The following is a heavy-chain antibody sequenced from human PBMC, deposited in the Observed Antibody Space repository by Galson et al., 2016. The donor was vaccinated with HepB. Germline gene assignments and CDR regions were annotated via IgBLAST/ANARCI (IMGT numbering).Heavy chain of an antibody. CDR1: GFTVSSNY. Sequence: SLRLSCAASGFTVSSNYMSWVRQAPGKGLEWVAAIGGNGSPTYYADSVRGRFSISRDNSKNTLYLQMNSLRAEDTALYYCARGDDILTGTYYFDYWGQGTLVTVSS. D-gene: IGHD3-9*01. J-gene: IGHJ4*02. CDR3: ARGDDILTGTYYFDY. CDR2: IGGNGSPT. V-gene: IGHV3-23*01.